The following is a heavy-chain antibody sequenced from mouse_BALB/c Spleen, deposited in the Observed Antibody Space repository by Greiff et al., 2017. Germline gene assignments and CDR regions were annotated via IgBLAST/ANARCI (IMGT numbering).Heavy chain of an antibody. J-gene: IGHJ4*01. D-gene: IGHD3-3*01. CDR2: ISSGSSTI. V-gene: IGHV5-17*02. CDR3: ARSGDTTRIFYAMDY. CDR1: GFTFSSFG. Sequence: EVKLVESGGGLVQPGGSRKLSCAASGFTFSSFGMHWVRQAPEKGLEWVAYISSGSSTIYYADTVKGRFTISRDNPKNTLFLQMTSLRSEDTAMYYCARSGDTTRIFYAMDYWGQGTSGTVSS.